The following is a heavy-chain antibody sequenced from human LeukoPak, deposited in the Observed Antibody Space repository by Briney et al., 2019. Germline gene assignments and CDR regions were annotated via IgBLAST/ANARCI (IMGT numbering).Heavy chain of an antibody. V-gene: IGHV3-30*18. CDR2: ISYDGSNK. CDR1: GFTFSSYG. CDR3: AKDPEYYYDSSGYIDY. Sequence: GRSLRLSCAASGFTFSSYGMHWVRQALGKGLEWVAVISYDGSNKYYADSVKGRFTISRDNSKNTLYLQMNSLRAEDTAVYYCAKDPEYYYDSSGYIDYWGQGTLVTVSS. J-gene: IGHJ4*02. D-gene: IGHD3-22*01.